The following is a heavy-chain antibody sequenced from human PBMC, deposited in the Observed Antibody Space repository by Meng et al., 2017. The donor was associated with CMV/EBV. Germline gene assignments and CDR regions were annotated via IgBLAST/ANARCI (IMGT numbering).Heavy chain of an antibody. V-gene: IGHV3-30-3*01. CDR3: ATERLYGTVTTPLDY. J-gene: IGHJ4*02. CDR2: ILYDGSNK. D-gene: IGHD4-11*01. CDR1: GFTFSSYA. Sequence: GGSLRPSCAASGFTFSSYAMHWVRQAPGKGLEWVAVILYDGSNKYYADSVEGRFTITRNNYKNRLYLQMNSVRDEDTAVYYCATERLYGTVTTPLDYWGQGTLVTVSS.